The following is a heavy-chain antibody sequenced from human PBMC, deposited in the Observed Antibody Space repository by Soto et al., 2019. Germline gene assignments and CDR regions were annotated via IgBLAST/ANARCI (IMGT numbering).Heavy chain of an antibody. J-gene: IGHJ3*01. V-gene: IGHV3-9*01. CDR2: ISWNGVSI. CDR1: GFIFDDYG. Sequence: EVQLVESGGGLVHPGRSLRLSCAASGFIFDDYGMQWVRQAPGKGLAWVSGISWNGVSIAYADSVKGRFTNSRDNAKNSLFLQMSRLRAEDTAFYYCAKGSHGPTHPADFDVWGQGKLVTVSS. CDR3: AKGSHGPTHPADFDV.